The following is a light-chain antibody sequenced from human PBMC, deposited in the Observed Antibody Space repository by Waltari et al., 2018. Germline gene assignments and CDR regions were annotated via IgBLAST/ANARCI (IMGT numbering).Light chain of an antibody. Sequence: QSALTQPPSVSGSPEQSVTISCTGSTSDVGGYNSVSWYQQNPGKAPKLIIFYVNLRPSGVPDRFSGSKSGNTASLTISGLRPEDEADYHCCSYAGVHTFWLFGGGTKLTVL. V-gene: IGLV2-11*01. CDR1: TSDVGGYNS. CDR3: CSYAGVHTFWL. CDR2: YVN. J-gene: IGLJ3*02.